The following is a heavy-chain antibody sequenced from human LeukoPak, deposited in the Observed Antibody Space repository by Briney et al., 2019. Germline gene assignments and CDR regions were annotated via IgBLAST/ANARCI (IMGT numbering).Heavy chain of an antibody. CDR3: AKDRGIVVLF. Sequence: RGSLRLSCAASGFTFSSYGMSWVRQAPGKGLEWVSAISGIGGSTYYADSVKGRLTISRDNSKNTLYLQMNSLRAEDTAVYYCAKDRGIVVLFWGQGTLVTVSS. CDR1: GFTFSSYG. J-gene: IGHJ4*02. D-gene: IGHD3-22*01. CDR2: ISGIGGST. V-gene: IGHV3-23*01.